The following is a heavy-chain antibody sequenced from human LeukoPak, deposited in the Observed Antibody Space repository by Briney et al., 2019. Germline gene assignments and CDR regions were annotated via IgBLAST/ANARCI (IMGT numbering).Heavy chain of an antibody. CDR3: ARGRDDSYYYYYYMDV. CDR2: ISPSGGST. V-gene: IGHV1-46*01. J-gene: IGHJ6*03. Sequence: ASVKVSCKAFGYTFTSNYMHWVRQAPGQGPEWMGVISPSGGSTTYAQKFQGRVTLTRDMSTSTDYLELSSLRSEDTAVYYCARGRDDSYYYYYYMDVWGKGTTVTVSS. D-gene: IGHD2-21*02. CDR1: GYTFTSNY.